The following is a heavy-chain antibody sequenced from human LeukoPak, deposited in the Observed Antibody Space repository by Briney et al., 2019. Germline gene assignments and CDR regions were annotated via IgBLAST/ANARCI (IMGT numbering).Heavy chain of an antibody. Sequence: GGSLRLSCAASGFTFSSYGMHWVRQAPGKGLEWVAFIRYDGSNKYYADSVKGRFTISRDNSKNTLNLQMNSLRAEDTAVYYCAKVGDSSGYYQNYFDYWGQGALVTVSS. V-gene: IGHV3-30*02. D-gene: IGHD3-22*01. CDR3: AKVGDSSGYYQNYFDY. CDR2: IRYDGSNK. CDR1: GFTFSSYG. J-gene: IGHJ4*02.